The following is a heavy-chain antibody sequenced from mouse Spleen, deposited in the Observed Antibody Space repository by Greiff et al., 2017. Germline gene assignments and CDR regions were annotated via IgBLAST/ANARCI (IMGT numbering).Heavy chain of an antibody. J-gene: IGHJ2*01. CDR1: GFTFTDYN. V-gene: IGHV1-18*01. CDR2: INPNNGGT. CDR3: TKDRPMDY. Sequence: VQLQQSGPELVKPGASVKIPCKASGFTFTDYNMDWVKQSHGKSLEWIGDINPNNGGTIYNQKFKGKATLTVDKSSSPDYLQKRSLRNEDTEGNYCTKDRPMDYWGQGTTLTVSS. D-gene: IGHD1-3*01.